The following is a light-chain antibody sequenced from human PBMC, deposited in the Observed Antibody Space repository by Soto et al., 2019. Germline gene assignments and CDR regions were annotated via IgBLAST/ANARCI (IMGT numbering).Light chain of an antibody. CDR2: DVS. CDR1: SSVVGGYNY. V-gene: IGLV2-11*01. Sequence: QSVLTQPRSVSGSPGQSVTISCTGTSSVVGGYNYVSWYQQHPGKAPKLMIYDVSKRPSGVPDRFSGSKSGNTASLTISGLQAEDEADYYCCSYAGSYLGVFGTGTKVTVL. J-gene: IGLJ1*01. CDR3: CSYAGSYLGV.